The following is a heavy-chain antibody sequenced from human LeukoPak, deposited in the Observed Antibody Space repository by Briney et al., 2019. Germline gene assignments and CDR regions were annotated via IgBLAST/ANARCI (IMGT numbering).Heavy chain of an antibody. CDR3: AKVKAGTTILAY. D-gene: IGHD1-1*01. V-gene: IGHV3-23*01. CDR2: ISDSGGST. J-gene: IGHJ4*02. CDR1: GFTFSTYA. Sequence: GGSLRLSCAASGFTFSTYAMSWVRQAPGKGLEWVSAISDSGGSTYYADSVKGRFTISRDNSKNTLFLQMNSLRAEDTAVYYCAKVKAGTTILAYWGQGTLVTVSS.